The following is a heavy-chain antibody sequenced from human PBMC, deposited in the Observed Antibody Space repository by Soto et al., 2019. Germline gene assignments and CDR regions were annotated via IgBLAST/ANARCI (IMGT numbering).Heavy chain of an antibody. Sequence: EAQLLESGGGLVQPGGSLRLSCAASGFTFSGYAMSWVRQAPRKGLEWVSAISGSGATTYYADSLEGRFIISRDNSKNTLYLQINTLRAEDTAIYYCAKGRGSTGYKPYYYYMDVWGKGTTVTVSS. D-gene: IGHD5-18*01. V-gene: IGHV3-23*01. CDR3: AKGRGSTGYKPYYYYMDV. CDR2: ISGSGATT. CDR1: GFTFSGYA. J-gene: IGHJ6*03.